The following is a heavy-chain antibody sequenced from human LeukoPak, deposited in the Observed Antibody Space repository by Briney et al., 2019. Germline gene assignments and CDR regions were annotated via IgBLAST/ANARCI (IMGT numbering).Heavy chain of an antibody. CDR3: AKDIWGAPSSYMDV. V-gene: IGHV3-9*03. CDR1: GFTFDDYA. CDR2: ISWNSGSI. J-gene: IGHJ6*03. D-gene: IGHD1-26*01. Sequence: GGSLRLSCAASGFTFDDYAMHWVRQAPGKGLEWVSGISWNSGSIGYADSVKGRFTISRDNAKNSLYLQMNSLRAEDMALYYCAKDIWGAPSSYMDVWGKGTTVTVSS.